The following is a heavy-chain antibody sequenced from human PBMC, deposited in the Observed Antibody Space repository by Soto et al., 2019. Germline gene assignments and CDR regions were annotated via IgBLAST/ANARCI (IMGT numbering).Heavy chain of an antibody. CDR2: IYYRGST. CDR3: ARRLYYDSSGFEGGGMDV. J-gene: IGHJ6*02. Sequence: SETRCVTWTGSGGSIRSGNYYGGWLRHPPGKGLEWIGSIYYRGSTYYNPSLKRQATITVDTSQNHLSNQPSSMNPTNTAIYYCARRLYYDSSGFEGGGMDVWGQGTTVT. V-gene: IGHV4-39*02. D-gene: IGHD3-22*01. CDR1: GGSIRSGNYY.